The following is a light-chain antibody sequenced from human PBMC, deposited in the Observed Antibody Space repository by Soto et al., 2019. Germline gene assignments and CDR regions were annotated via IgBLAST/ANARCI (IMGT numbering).Light chain of an antibody. CDR3: QQYGSSGT. J-gene: IGKJ5*01. V-gene: IGKV3-15*01. CDR2: GAS. Sequence: EIVMTQSPATLSVSPGERASLSRRASQSVSSNLAWYQQKPGQAPRLLIYGASSRATGIPVRFSGSGSGTEFTLTISSLQSEDFAVYYCQQYGSSGTFGQGTRLEIK. CDR1: QSVSSN.